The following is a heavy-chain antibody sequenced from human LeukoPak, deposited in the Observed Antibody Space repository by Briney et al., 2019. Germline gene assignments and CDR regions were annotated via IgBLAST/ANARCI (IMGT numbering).Heavy chain of an antibody. V-gene: IGHV3-23*01. Sequence: PGGSLRLSCAASGFTFSSYAMNWVRQAPGKGLEWVSVISDSGDYTYYADSVKGRFTISRDNSKNTLYLQMNSLRAEDTAVYYCAKGIGYSSSWPLDYWGQGTLVTVSS. CDR1: GFTFSSYA. CDR3: AKGIGYSSSWPLDY. J-gene: IGHJ4*02. CDR2: ISDSGDYT. D-gene: IGHD6-13*01.